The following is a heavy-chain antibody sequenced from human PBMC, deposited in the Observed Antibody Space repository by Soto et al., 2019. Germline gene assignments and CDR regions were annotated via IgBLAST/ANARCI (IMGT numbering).Heavy chain of an antibody. V-gene: IGHV3-30*04. CDR1: GFNFSSYA. CDR2: ISYDGGKK. Sequence: PGGSLRLSCAASGFNFSSYAMHWVRQAPGKGLEWVAVISYDGGKKYYADSLKGRFTISRDNSKNTLYVEMNSLSAEDTAVYYCAREGQPAAGTTPHNWGPGTLVTVSS. J-gene: IGHJ4*02. D-gene: IGHD6-13*01. CDR3: AREGQPAAGTTPHN.